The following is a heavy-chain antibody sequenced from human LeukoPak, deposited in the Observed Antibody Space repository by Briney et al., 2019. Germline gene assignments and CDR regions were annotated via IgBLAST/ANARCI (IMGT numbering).Heavy chain of an antibody. V-gene: IGHV1-18*04. D-gene: IGHD2-8*01. J-gene: IGHJ4*02. CDR1: GYTFTSYY. Sequence: RASVKVSCKASGYTFTSYYMHWVRQAPGQGLEWVGWISPHSHTTHYAEKVQGRVTMTTDTFTTTVYMELRSLRSDDTAVYFCARGQSMYYWGQGTPVTVSS. CDR3: ARGQSMYY. CDR2: ISPHSHTT.